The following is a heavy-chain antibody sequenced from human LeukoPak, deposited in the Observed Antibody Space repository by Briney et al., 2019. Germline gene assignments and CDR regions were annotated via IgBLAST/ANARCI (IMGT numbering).Heavy chain of an antibody. CDR2: VSGSGDTI. CDR1: GFTFSSYA. V-gene: IGHV3-23*01. J-gene: IGHJ4*02. D-gene: IGHD6-19*01. CDR3: AKEEGSSGRYYFDY. Sequence: GGSLRLSCAASGFTFSSYAINWVRKAPGKGLEWVSGVSGSGDTIYYADSVKGRFTISRDNSKNTLYLQMNSLRVDDTALYYCAKEEGSSGRYYFDYWGQGTLVTVSS.